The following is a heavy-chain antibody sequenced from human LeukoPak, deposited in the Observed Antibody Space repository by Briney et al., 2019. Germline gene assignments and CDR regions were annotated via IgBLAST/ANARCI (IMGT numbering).Heavy chain of an antibody. J-gene: IGHJ5*02. D-gene: IGHD3-3*01. CDR2: IYHGGST. Sequence: SETLSLTCAVSGGSISSGGYSWSWIRQPPGKGLEWIGYIYHGGSTYYNPSLKSRVTISVDRSKNQFSLKLSSVTAADTAVYYCARAVVDFWSGYTPNWFDPWGQGTLVTVSS. CDR3: ARAVVDFWSGYTPNWFDP. V-gene: IGHV4-30-2*01. CDR1: GGSISSGGYS.